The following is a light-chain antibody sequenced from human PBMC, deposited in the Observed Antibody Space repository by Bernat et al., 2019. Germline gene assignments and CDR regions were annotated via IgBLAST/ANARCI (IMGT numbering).Light chain of an antibody. CDR1: QSVSNN. J-gene: IGKJ4*01. CDR3: QQYNNWPLT. V-gene: IGKV3D-15*01. CDR2: GAS. Sequence: EIVMTQSPATLSVSPGERATLSCRASQSVSNNLAWYQQKPGQAPRLLIYGASTRATVIPARFSGSGSGTEFTLTISSLQSEDFAVYYCQQYNNWPLTFGGVAKVEIK.